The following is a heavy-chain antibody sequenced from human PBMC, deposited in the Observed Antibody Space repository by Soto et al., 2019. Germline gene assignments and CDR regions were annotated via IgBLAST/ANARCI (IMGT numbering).Heavy chain of an antibody. CDR3: ARPQTTVTSYDY. CDR2: IYHSGST. D-gene: IGHD4-17*01. J-gene: IGHJ4*02. Sequence: LSDACGVADDSICSCGYSRSWIRQPPGKGLEWIGYIYHSGSTYYNPSLKSRVTISVDRSKNQFSLKLSSVTAADTAVYYCARPQTTVTSYDYWGQGTLVNVSS. CDR1: DDSICSCGYS. V-gene: IGHV4-30-2*01.